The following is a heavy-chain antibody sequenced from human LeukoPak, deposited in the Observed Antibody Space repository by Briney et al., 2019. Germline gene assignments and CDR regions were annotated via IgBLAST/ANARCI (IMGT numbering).Heavy chain of an antibody. CDR3: ARYSGYYYTGYYYYGMDV. CDR2: INHSRST. CDR1: GGSFSGYY. Sequence: SETLSLTCAVYGGSFSGYYWSWIRQPPGKGLEWIGEINHSRSTNYNPSLKSRVTISVDTSKNQFSLKLSSVTAADTAVYYCARYSGYYYTGYYYYGMDVWGQGTTVTVSS. D-gene: IGHD3-22*01. J-gene: IGHJ6*02. V-gene: IGHV4-34*01.